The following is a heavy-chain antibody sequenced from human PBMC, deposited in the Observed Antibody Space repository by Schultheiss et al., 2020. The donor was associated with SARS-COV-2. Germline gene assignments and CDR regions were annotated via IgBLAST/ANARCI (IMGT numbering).Heavy chain of an antibody. D-gene: IGHD2-2*01. CDR2: IYHSGST. CDR3: ARITRQDYFDF. Sequence: SETLSLTCAVSGYSISSGYYWGWIRQPPGKGLEWIGSIYHSGSTYYNPSLKSRVTISVDTSKNQFSLKLSSVTAADTAVYYCARITRQDYFDFWGQGTLVTVSS. V-gene: IGHV4-38-2*01. J-gene: IGHJ4*02. CDR1: GYSISSGYY.